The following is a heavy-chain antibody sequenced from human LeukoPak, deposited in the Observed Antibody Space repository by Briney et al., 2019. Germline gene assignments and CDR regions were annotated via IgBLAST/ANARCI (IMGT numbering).Heavy chain of an antibody. CDR1: GYSFTSYW. D-gene: IGHD3-10*01. CDR3: ARTSYYYGSGSYYIGWFDP. CDR2: IYPVDSDT. J-gene: IGHJ5*02. V-gene: IGHV5-51*01. Sequence: GESLKISCKGSGYSFTSYWIGWVRQMPGKGLEWMGIIYPVDSDTRYSPSFQGQVTISAGKSISTAYLQWSSLKASDTAMYYCARTSYYYGSGSYYIGWFDPWGQGTLVTVSS.